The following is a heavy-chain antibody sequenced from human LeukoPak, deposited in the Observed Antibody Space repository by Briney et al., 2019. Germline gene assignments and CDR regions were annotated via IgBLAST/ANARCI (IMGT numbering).Heavy chain of an antibody. CDR1: GYSISSGYY. Sequence: SETLSLTCTVSGYSISSGYYWGWIRQPPGKGLEWIGSINHSGSTYYNPSLKSRVTISVDTSENQFSLKLRSVTAADTAVYYCARVSSGWLYYFDYWGQGTLVTVSS. V-gene: IGHV4-38-2*02. D-gene: IGHD6-19*01. CDR3: ARVSSGWLYYFDY. J-gene: IGHJ4*02. CDR2: INHSGST.